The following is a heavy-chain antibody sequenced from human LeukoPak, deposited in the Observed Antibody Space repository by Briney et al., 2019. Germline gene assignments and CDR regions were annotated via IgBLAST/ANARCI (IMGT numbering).Heavy chain of an antibody. CDR2: VSYSGST. D-gene: IGHD3-10*01. J-gene: IGHJ2*01. V-gene: IGHV4-31*03. Sequence: SETLSLTCTVSGASITNSNTYWTWIRQFPGKGLEWIGYVSYSGSTLYNPSLRSRVIISSDTSKHQFFLKLNSVTAADRALYFCARDPALVRANWYFDPWGRGILVTVSS. CDR1: GASITNSNTY. CDR3: ARDPALVRANWYFDP.